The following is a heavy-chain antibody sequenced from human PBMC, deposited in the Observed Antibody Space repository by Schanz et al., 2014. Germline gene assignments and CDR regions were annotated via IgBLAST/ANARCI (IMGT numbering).Heavy chain of an antibody. D-gene: IGHD3-3*01. J-gene: IGHJ4*02. CDR3: ARGVRIDY. Sequence: QVQLVESGGGVVQPGRSLRLSCAASGFTFSNHGMHWVRQSPGKGLEWLAVIWFDGTNKYNADSVKGRFTISRDNAKNSLYLQMNSLTAEDTAVYYCARGVRIDYWGQGTLVTVSS. CDR2: IWFDGTNK. CDR1: GFTFSNHG. V-gene: IGHV3-33*03.